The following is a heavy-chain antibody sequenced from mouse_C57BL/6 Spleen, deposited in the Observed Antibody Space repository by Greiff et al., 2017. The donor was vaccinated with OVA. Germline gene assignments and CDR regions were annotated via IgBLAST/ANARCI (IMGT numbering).Heavy chain of an antibody. D-gene: IGHD2-4*01. CDR2: IEPNSGGT. CDR3: ATWGCSYDYGGDAMDD. J-gene: IGHJ4*01. Sequence: QVQLQQPGAELVKPGASVKLSCKASGYTFTSYWMHWVKQRPGRGLEWIGRIEPNSGGTKYNEKFKSKATLTVDKPSSTAYMQLSSLTSEDSAVYYCATWGCSYDYGGDAMDDWGQGTSVTVSS. V-gene: IGHV1-72*01. CDR1: GYTFTSYW.